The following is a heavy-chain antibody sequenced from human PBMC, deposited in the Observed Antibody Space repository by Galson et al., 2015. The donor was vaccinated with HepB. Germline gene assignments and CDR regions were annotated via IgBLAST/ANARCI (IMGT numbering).Heavy chain of an antibody. Sequence: LSLTCAVSGVSISGGQYYWGWIRQSPTKGLDWIGSIYFGGRTYFSPSLQSRVAMSVDTSKNRLSLTLRSVTAADTAVYYCARPLVLNGRFTPGVGPFHIWGHGTMVTVSA. CDR3: ARPLVLNGRFTPGVGPFHI. CDR1: GVSISGGQYY. D-gene: IGHD2-8*01. V-gene: IGHV4-39*01. CDR2: IYFGGRT. J-gene: IGHJ3*02.